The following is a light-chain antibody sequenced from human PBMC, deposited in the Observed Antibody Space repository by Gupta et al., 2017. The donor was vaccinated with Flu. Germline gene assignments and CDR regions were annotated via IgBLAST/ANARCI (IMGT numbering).Light chain of an antibody. J-gene: IGKJ1*01. CDR2: DVS. Sequence: DIQMTHSPSSLSASVGDRVTITCRASQTIRSYLNWYQQRPGKAPKLLIYDVSTVHGGVPSRFSGSGSGTDFTLTIRRRQPEDFANYYCQQTDSAPSTFGQGTKVEIK. V-gene: IGKV1-39*01. CDR1: QTIRSY. CDR3: QQTDSAPST.